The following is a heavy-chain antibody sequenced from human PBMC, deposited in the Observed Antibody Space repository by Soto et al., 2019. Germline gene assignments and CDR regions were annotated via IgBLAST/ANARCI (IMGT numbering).Heavy chain of an antibody. J-gene: IGHJ5*02. CDR2: IYYSGST. V-gene: IGHV4-30-4*01. CDR1: GGSISSGDYY. D-gene: IGHD6-6*01. Sequence: PSETLSLTCTVSGGSISSGDYYWSWIRQPPGKGLEWIGYIYYSGSTYYNPSLKSRVTISVDTSKNQFSLKLSSVTAADTAVYYCARQLVPVHGWFGPWGQGTLVTVSS. CDR3: ARQLVPVHGWFGP.